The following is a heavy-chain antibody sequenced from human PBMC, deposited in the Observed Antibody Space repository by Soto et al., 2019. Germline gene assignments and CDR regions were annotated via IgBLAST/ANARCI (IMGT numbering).Heavy chain of an antibody. Sequence: SETLSLTCTVSGGSISSSSYYWAWIRQPPGKGLEWIGSIYYSGSTYYNPSLKSRVTISVDTSKNQFSPKLSSVTAADTAVYYCARPGRDYYYYGMDVWGQGTTVTVSS. CDR1: GGSISSSSYY. J-gene: IGHJ6*02. D-gene: IGHD1-26*01. CDR2: IYYSGST. V-gene: IGHV4-39*01. CDR3: ARPGRDYYYYGMDV.